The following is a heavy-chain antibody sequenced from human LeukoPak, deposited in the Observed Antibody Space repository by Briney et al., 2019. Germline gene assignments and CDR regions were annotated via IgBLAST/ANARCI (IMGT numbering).Heavy chain of an antibody. D-gene: IGHD4-23*01. CDR2: ISSSGSTI. Sequence: GGSLRLSCAASGFTFSSYEMNWVRQAPGKGLEWVSYISSSGSTIYYADSVKGRFTISRDNAKSSLDLQMNSLRAEDTAVYYCACTNYVGNKYYFDYWGQGTQVTVSS. J-gene: IGHJ4*02. CDR3: ACTNYVGNKYYFDY. CDR1: GFTFSSYE. V-gene: IGHV3-48*03.